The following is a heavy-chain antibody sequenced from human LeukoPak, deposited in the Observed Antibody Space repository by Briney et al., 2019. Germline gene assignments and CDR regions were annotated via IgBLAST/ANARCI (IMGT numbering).Heavy chain of an antibody. CDR3: ARGAFHYYYYYMDV. D-gene: IGHD3-16*01. J-gene: IGHJ6*03. CDR2: IYTSGST. Sequence: PSETLSLTCTVSGGSIRSYYWSWIRQPAGKGLEWIGRIYTSGSTNYNPSLKSRVTMSVDTSKNQFSLKLSSVTAADTAVYYCARGAFHYYYYYMDVWGKGTTVTVSS. CDR1: GGSIRSYY. V-gene: IGHV4-4*07.